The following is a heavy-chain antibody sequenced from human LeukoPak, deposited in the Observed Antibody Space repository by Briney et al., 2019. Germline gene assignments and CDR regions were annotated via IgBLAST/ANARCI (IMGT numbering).Heavy chain of an antibody. CDR1: GFSFSSYD. CDR3: AKRGNPAVGHHYLDV. CDR2: ITLSGGST. Sequence: GGSLRLSCAASGFSFSSYDMSWVRQAPGKGLEWVSSITLSGGSTFYADSVMGRFTISRDNSQNTLYLQMNSLSAEDTAVYYCAKRGNPAVGHHYLDVWGKGTTVSVSS. D-gene: IGHD2-2*01. J-gene: IGHJ6*03. V-gene: IGHV3-23*01.